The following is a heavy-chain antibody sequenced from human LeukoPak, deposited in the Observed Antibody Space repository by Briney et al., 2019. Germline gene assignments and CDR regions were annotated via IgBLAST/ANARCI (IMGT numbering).Heavy chain of an antibody. J-gene: IGHJ3*02. CDR1: GFPLSSNG. CDR3: ARDPRSSSWFSDAFDI. V-gene: IGHV3-33*01. D-gene: IGHD6-13*01. CDR2: LWYDGSNK. Sequence: GGPLSPSCPAPGFPLSSNGMNWVGQAPAKGREGVAVLWYDGSNKYYADSVKGRFTISRDNSKNTLYLQMNSLRAEDTAVYYCARDPRSSSWFSDAFDIWGQGTMVTVSS.